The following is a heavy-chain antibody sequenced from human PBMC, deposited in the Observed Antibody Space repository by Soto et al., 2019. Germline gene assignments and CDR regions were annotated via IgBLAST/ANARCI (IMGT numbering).Heavy chain of an antibody. J-gene: IGHJ4*02. Sequence: QVQLQESRPGLVKPSETLSLTCTVSSGSISSYYWSWIRQLPGKGLEWIGYIYYIGSTNYNPSLNSRDATSVATPKHQFSLQPSSATAAATAVYCCASHVPWLVTFAYWGPGTLVTVSS. CDR3: ASHVPWLVTFAY. D-gene: IGHD6-19*01. CDR2: IYYIGST. V-gene: IGHV4-59*08. CDR1: SGSISSYY.